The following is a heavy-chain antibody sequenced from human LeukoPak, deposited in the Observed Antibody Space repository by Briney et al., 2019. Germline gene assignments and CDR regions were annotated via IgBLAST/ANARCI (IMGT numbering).Heavy chain of an antibody. V-gene: IGHV3-30*18. CDR3: AKDYYYGSGSQDYFDY. CDR1: GFTFSNYG. CDR2: ISYDGSNK. Sequence: GGSLRLSCAASGFTFSNYGMHWVRQAPGKGLEWVAVISYDGSNKYYADSVKGRFTISRDNSKNTLYLQMNSLRAEDTAVYFCAKDYYYGSGSQDYFDYWGQGTLVTVSS. J-gene: IGHJ4*02. D-gene: IGHD3-10*01.